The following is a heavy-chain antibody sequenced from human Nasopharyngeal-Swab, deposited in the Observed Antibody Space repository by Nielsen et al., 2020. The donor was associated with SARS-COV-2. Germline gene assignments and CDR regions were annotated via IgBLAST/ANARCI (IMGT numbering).Heavy chain of an antibody. J-gene: IGHJ6*03. CDR1: GFTFTTYT. CDR3: ARADRGGSFFSQYYYYMDV. D-gene: IGHD1-26*01. V-gene: IGHV3-30*04. CDR2: ISYVRSNE. Sequence: GGSLRLSCAASGFTFTTYTMHWVRQAPGKGLEWVALISYVRSNEYYADSVKGRFTISRDNSKNTVYLQMNSLRPEDTGLYYCARADRGGSFFSQYYYYMDVWGTGTAVTVSS.